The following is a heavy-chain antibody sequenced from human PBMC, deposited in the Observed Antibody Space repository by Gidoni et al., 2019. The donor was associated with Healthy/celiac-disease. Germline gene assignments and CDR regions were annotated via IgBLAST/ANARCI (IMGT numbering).Heavy chain of an antibody. Sequence: EVQLVESGGGLVQPGGSLRLSCAASGFPFSSYWMSWVRQAPGKGLEWVANIKQDGSEKYYVDSVKGRFTISRDNAKNSLYLQMNSLRAEDTAVYYCASPPSGATVTTGYWGQGTLVTVSS. CDR3: ASPPSGATVTTGY. D-gene: IGHD4-17*01. V-gene: IGHV3-7*03. J-gene: IGHJ4*02. CDR1: GFPFSSYW. CDR2: IKQDGSEK.